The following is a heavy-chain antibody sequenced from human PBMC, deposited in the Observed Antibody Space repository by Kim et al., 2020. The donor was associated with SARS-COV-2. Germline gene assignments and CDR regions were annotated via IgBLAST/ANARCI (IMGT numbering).Heavy chain of an antibody. CDR3: ARVASSHGSEDH. CDR2: ISSSSSTI. J-gene: IGHJ4*02. Sequence: GGSLRLSCAASGFTFSSYSMNWVRQAPGKGLEWVSYISSSSSTIYYADSVKGRFTISRDNAKNSLYLQMSSLRDEDTAVYYCARVASSHGSEDHWGQGTLVTVSS. V-gene: IGHV3-48*02. CDR1: GFTFSSYS. D-gene: IGHD3-10*01.